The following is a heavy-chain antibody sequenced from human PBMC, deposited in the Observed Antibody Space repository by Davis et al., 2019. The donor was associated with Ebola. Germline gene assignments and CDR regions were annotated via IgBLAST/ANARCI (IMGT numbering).Heavy chain of an antibody. J-gene: IGHJ6*04. V-gene: IGHV3-11*01. CDR1: GFTFSDYY. Sequence: GESLKIPCAASGFTFSDYYMSWIRQAPGKGLEWVSYISSSGSTIYYADSVKGRSTISRDNAKNSLYLQMNSLRAEDTAVYYCARDRSGFYGMDVWGKGTTVTVSS. CDR3: ARDRSGFYGMDV. CDR2: ISSSGSTI.